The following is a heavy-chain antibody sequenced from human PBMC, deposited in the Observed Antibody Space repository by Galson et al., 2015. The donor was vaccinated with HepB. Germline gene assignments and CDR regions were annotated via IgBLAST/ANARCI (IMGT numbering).Heavy chain of an antibody. J-gene: IGHJ5*02. CDR1: GFTFSSYG. V-gene: IGHV3-23*01. Sequence: SLRLSCAASGFTFSSYGMHWVRQAPGKGLEWVSAISGSGGSAYYADSVKGRFTISRDNSKNTLYLQMNSLRAEDTAVYYCAKVPARAPHPWGQGTLVTVSS. CDR2: ISGSGGSA. CDR3: AKVPARAPHP.